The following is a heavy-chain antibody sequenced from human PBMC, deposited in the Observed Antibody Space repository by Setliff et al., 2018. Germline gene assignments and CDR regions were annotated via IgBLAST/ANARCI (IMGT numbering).Heavy chain of an antibody. CDR1: GGSISSGSYY. J-gene: IGHJ2*01. CDR2: ISSSSSYI. CDR3: ASSTAMGYFDL. Sequence: LSLTCTVSGGSISSGSYYWSWIRQPPGKGLEWVSSISSSSSYIYYADSVKGRFTISRDNAKNSLYLQMNSLRAEDTAVYYCASSTAMGYFDLWGRGTLVTVSS. D-gene: IGHD5-18*01. V-gene: IGHV3-21*01.